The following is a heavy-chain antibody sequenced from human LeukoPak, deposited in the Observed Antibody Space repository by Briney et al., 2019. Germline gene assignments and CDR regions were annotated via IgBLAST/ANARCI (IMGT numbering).Heavy chain of an antibody. CDR2: ITSSGSYI. D-gene: IGHD1-26*01. V-gene: IGHV3-21*04. CDR3: AKAYAYSGSFSFDY. Sequence: GGSLRLSCAASAVIFSKYKMNWVPQATGKGVEWVSSITSSGSYIYYADSVKGRFTISRDNANNSLYLQLNSLRAEDTAVYYCAKAYAYSGSFSFDYWGQGTLVTVSS. J-gene: IGHJ4*02. CDR1: AVIFSKYK.